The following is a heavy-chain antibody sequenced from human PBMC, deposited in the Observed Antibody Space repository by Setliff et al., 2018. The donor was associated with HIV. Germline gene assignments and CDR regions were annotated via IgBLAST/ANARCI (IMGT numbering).Heavy chain of an antibody. V-gene: IGHV4-34*01. CDR1: GGSFSGYY. J-gene: IGHJ6*03. CDR2: INHSGST. CDR3: ARGRWIRVSAAIMYYYYYYMDV. Sequence: SETLSLTCAVYGGSFSGYYWSWMRQPPGKGLEWIGEINHSGSTTYNPSLKSGVIISVDTSKNQFSLKLSSVTAADTAVYYCARGRWIRVSAAIMYYYYYYMDVWGSGTTVTVSS. D-gene: IGHD2-2*01.